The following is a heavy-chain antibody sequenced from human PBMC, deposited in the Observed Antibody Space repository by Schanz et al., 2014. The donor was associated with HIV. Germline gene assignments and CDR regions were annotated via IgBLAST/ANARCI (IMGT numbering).Heavy chain of an antibody. D-gene: IGHD2-2*01. CDR2: ISGSGIST. V-gene: IGHV3-23*01. J-gene: IGHJ6*02. Sequence: EVQLLESGGGVVQPGGSLRLSCVGSGFAMSWVRQAPGKGLEWVSAISGSGISTYYADSVKGRFTISRDNSKNTLYLQMNSLRAEDTAVYYCAKDGWYQLSSLSYYYGMDVWGHGTTVTVSS. CDR3: AKDGWYQLSSLSYYYGMDV. CDR1: GFA.